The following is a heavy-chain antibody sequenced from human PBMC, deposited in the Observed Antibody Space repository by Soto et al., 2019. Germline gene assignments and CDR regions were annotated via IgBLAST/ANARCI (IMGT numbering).Heavy chain of an antibody. J-gene: IGHJ6*02. CDR3: IQSRCGGDCLQSYASHYYYGMDV. CDR1: GFSLSTSGVG. V-gene: IGHV2-5*02. Sequence: QITLKESGPTLVKPTQPLTLTCTFSGFSLSTSGVGVGWIRQPPGKALEWLALIYWDDDKRYSPSLRSRLTISKDTSKNQVVLTMTNMDPVDTATYYCIQSRCGGDCLQSYASHYYYGMDVWGQGTTVTVSS. D-gene: IGHD2-21*02. CDR2: IYWDDDK.